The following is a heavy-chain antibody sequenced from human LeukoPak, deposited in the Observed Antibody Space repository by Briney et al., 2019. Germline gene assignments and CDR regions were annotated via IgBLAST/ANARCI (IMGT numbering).Heavy chain of an antibody. J-gene: IGHJ4*02. CDR2: INDGGST. V-gene: IGHV4-34*01. Sequence: SETLSLTCAVYGGSFGGYYWTWIRQAPGKGLEWIGAINDGGSTVYNPSLKSRVTISVDTSKKQFSLRLSSVTAADTAVYYCARASAYSSSSGVNYWDQGTLVTVSS. D-gene: IGHD4-11*01. CDR1: GGSFGGYY. CDR3: ARASAYSSSSGVNY.